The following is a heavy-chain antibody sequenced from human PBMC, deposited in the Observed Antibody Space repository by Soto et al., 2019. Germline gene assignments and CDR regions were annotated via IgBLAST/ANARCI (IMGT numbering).Heavy chain of an antibody. V-gene: IGHV1-2*02. CDR3: ARTWIQLPYYYYGMDV. D-gene: IGHD5-18*01. J-gene: IGHJ6*02. Sequence: ASVKVSCKASGYTFTGYYMRWVRQAPGQGLEWMGWINPNSGGTNYAQKFQGRVTMTRDTSISTAYMELSRLRSDDTAVYYCARTWIQLPYYYYGMDVWGQGTTVTV. CDR2: INPNSGGT. CDR1: GYTFTGYY.